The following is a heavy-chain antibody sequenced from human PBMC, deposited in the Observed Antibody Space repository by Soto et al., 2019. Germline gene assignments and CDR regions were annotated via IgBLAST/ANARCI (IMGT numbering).Heavy chain of an antibody. J-gene: IGHJ4*02. CDR1: GYSISSGYY. CDR2: IYHSGST. CDR3: ARSFQDYGDYTGDFDY. Sequence: SETLSLTCAVSGYSISSGYYWGWIRQPPGKGLEWIGSIYHSGSTSYNPSLKSRVTISVDTSKNQFSLKLSSVTAADTAVYYSARSFQDYGDYTGDFDYWGQGTLVTGSS. V-gene: IGHV4-38-2*01. D-gene: IGHD4-17*01.